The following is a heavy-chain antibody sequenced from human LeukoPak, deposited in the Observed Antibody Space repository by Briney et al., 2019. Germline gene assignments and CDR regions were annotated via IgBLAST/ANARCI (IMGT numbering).Heavy chain of an antibody. J-gene: IGHJ6*02. CDR2: ISGSGGST. D-gene: IGHD4-17*01. V-gene: IGHV3-23*01. Sequence: PGGSLRLSCAASGFTFSSYAMSWVRQAPGKGLEWVSAISGSGGSTYYADSVKGRFTISRDNSKNTLYLQMNSLRAEDTAVYYCAKDGSDYAVRWRTYFYYGMDVWGQGTTVTVSS. CDR1: GFTFSSYA. CDR3: AKDGSDYAVRWRTYFYYGMDV.